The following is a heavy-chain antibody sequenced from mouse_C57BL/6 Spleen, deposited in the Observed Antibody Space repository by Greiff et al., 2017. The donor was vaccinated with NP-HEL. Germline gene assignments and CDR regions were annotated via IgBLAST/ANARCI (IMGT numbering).Heavy chain of an antibody. Sequence: EVKLVESGGGLVKPGGSLKLSCAASGFTFSSYTMSWVRQTPEKRLEWVATISGGGGNTYYPDSVKGRFTISRDNAKNTLYLQMSSLRSEDTALYYCARHLWLRHYYYAMDYWGQGTSVTVSS. CDR1: GFTFSSYT. J-gene: IGHJ4*01. D-gene: IGHD2-2*01. CDR3: ARHLWLRHYYYAMDY. V-gene: IGHV5-9*01. CDR2: ISGGGGNT.